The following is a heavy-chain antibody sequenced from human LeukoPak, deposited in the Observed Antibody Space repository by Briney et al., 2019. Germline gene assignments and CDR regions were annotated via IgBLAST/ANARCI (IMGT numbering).Heavy chain of an antibody. J-gene: IGHJ5*02. CDR1: GGSFSGYY. CDR3: ARAPSGDYAWFDP. CDR2: IYYSGST. V-gene: IGHV4-59*01. D-gene: IGHD4-17*01. Sequence: SETLSLTCAVYGGSFSGYYWSWIRQPPGKGLEWIGYIYYSGSTNYSPSLRSRVTISVDTSKKQFSLKLSSVTAADTAVYYCARAPSGDYAWFDPWGQGTLVTVSS.